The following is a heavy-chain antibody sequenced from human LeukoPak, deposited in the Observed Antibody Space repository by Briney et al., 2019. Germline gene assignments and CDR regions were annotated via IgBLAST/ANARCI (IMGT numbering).Heavy chain of an antibody. J-gene: IGHJ5*02. D-gene: IGHD3-22*01. CDR3: ARSPSNYYDSKGFDP. CDR1: GFTFSSYE. CDR2: ISSSGSTI. V-gene: IGHV3-48*03. Sequence: GGSLRLSCAASGFTFSSYEMSWVRQAHGEGLEWVSYISSSGSTIYYADSVKGRFTISRDNAKNSLYLQMNSLRAEDTAVYYCARSPSNYYDSKGFDPWGQGTLVTVSS.